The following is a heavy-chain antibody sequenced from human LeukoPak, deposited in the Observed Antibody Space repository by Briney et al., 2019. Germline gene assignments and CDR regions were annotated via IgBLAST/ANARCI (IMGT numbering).Heavy chain of an antibody. Sequence: TTSETLSLTCAVSGGSISSGGYYWSWIRQPPGKGLEWFGYIYHSGSTYYNSSLKRRVTISVDRSKNQFSLKLSSVTAADTAVYYWARVTVTTSFDIWGQGTMVTVSS. CDR3: ARVTVTTSFDI. V-gene: IGHV4-30-2*01. CDR1: GGSISSGGYY. J-gene: IGHJ3*02. CDR2: IYHSGST. D-gene: IGHD4-17*01.